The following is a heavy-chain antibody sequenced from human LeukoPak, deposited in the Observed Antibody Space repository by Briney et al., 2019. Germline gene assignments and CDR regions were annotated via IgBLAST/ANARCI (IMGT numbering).Heavy chain of an antibody. J-gene: IGHJ3*02. CDR2: INHSGST. CDR3: ARASNFPGRQLARADAFDS. CDR1: GGSFSGYY. Sequence: PSETLSLTCAVYGGSFSGYYWSWIRQPPGKGLEWIGEINHSGSTNYNPSLKSRVTISVDTSKNQFSLRLSSVTAADTAVYYCARASNFPGRQLARADAFDSWGQGTMVTVSS. V-gene: IGHV4-34*01. D-gene: IGHD6-13*01.